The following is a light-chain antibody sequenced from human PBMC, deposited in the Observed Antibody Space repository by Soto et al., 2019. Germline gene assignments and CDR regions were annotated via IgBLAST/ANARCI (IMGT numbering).Light chain of an antibody. CDR1: SSNIGAGYD. V-gene: IGLV1-40*01. CDR3: QSYDRSLSGSRV. Sequence: QSVLTQPPSVSGAPGQRVTISCTGNSSNIGAGYDVHWYQQLPGTAPKLLIYDNSNRPSGVPDRFSGSKSGTSASLAITGLQAEDEADYYCQSYDRSLSGSRVFGTGTKVTVL. J-gene: IGLJ1*01. CDR2: DNS.